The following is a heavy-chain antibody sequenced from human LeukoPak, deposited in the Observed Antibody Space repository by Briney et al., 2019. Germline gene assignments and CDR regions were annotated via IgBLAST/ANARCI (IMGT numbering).Heavy chain of an antibody. CDR3: ARGSYDSSDFEYFHH. J-gene: IGHJ1*01. CDR1: GYSFSSYG. Sequence: GGSLRLSCVASGYSFSSYGIHCVRRAPGKGLEWMTFIRYDGSQKYYADSVKGRFTISRDDSKNTLSLQMNNLRAEDTAVYYCARGSYDSSDFEYFHHWGQGTLVTVSS. CDR2: IRYDGSQK. D-gene: IGHD3-22*01. V-gene: IGHV3-30*02.